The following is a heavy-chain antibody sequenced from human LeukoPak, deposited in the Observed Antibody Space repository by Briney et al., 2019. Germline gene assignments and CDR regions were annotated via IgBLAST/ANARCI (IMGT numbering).Heavy chain of an antibody. D-gene: IGHD6-19*01. V-gene: IGHV1-46*01. CDR2: INPSGGST. CDR3: ARDYVGEQWLVLTGTAFSRGNYYFDY. Sequence: GASVKVSCKASGYTFTSYYMHWVRQAPGQGLEWMGIINPSGGSTSYAQKFQGRVTVTRDTSTSTVYMELSSLRSEDTAVYYCARDYVGEQWLVLTGTAFSRGNYYFDYWGQGTLVTVSS. J-gene: IGHJ4*02. CDR1: GYTFTSYY.